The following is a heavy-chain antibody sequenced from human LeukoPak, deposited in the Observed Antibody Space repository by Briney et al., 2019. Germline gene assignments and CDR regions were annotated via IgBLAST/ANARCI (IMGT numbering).Heavy chain of an antibody. J-gene: IGHJ6*02. CDR2: IFYRGST. CDR1: GGSISSGGYY. D-gene: IGHD2-2*02. V-gene: IGHV4-31*03. Sequence: SETLSLTCTVSGGSISSGGYYWSWIRQHPGKGLEFIGYIFYRGSTYYNPSLKSRVTISVDTSKNQFSLKLSSVTAADTAVYYCAGTIVVVPAAINYYYYYGMDVWGQGTTVTVSS. CDR3: AGTIVVVPAAINYYYYYGMDV.